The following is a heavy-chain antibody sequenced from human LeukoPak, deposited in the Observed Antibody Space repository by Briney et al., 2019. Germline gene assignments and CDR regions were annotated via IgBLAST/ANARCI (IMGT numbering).Heavy chain of an antibody. CDR3: ARPAYTAAYDL. Sequence: GGSLRLSFAASGFTFSTYWMTWVRQAPGKGLEWVANMKGDGSEIHYVDSVKGRFTISRDNAKNSLYLQMNSLRAEDTALYYCARPAYTAAYDLWGQGTMVTVSS. CDR1: GFTFSTYW. V-gene: IGHV3-7*01. J-gene: IGHJ3*01. D-gene: IGHD3-16*01. CDR2: MKGDGSEI.